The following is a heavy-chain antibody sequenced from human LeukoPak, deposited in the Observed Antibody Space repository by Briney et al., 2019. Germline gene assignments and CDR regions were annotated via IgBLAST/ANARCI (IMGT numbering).Heavy chain of an antibody. D-gene: IGHD6-13*01. Sequence: GGSLRLSCAASGFTFSSYAMSWVRQPPGKGLEWVSGISGSGDNTYYADSVKGRFTISRDNSKKTLYLHLNSLRAEDTAVYYCAKDEQQQLVRTFDYWGQGTLVTVSS. CDR2: ISGSGDNT. CDR1: GFTFSSYA. J-gene: IGHJ4*02. V-gene: IGHV3-23*01. CDR3: AKDEQQQLVRTFDY.